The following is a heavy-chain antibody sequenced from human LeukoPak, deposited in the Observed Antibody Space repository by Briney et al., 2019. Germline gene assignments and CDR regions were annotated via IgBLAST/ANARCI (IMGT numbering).Heavy chain of an antibody. V-gene: IGHV1-8*03. Sequence: ASVKVSCKASGYTFTSYDINWVRQATGQGLEWMGWVNPNSGNTGYAQKFQGRVTITRNTSISTAYMELSSLRSEDTAVYYCARLGSSGWPPSYFDYWGQGTLVTVSS. CDR2: VNPNSGNT. CDR3: ARLGSSGWPPSYFDY. D-gene: IGHD6-19*01. CDR1: GYTFTSYD. J-gene: IGHJ4*02.